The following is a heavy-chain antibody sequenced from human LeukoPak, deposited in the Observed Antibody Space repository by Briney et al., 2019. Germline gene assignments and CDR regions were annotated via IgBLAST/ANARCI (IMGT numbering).Heavy chain of an antibody. D-gene: IGHD3-10*01. V-gene: IGHV4-34*01. Sequence: TSETLSLTCAVYGGSFSGYYWSWIRQPPGKGLEWIGEINHSGSTNYNPSLKSRVTMSVDTSQNQFSLKLTSVTPADTAVYYCARTAKYYYGSETYYFFDYWGQGTLVTVSS. J-gene: IGHJ4*02. CDR2: INHSGST. CDR1: GGSFSGYY. CDR3: ARTAKYYYGSETYYFFDY.